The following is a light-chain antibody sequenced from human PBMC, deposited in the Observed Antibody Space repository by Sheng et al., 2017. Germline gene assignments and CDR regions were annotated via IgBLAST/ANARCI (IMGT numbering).Light chain of an antibody. Sequence: DIQMTQSPSSLSASVGDRVTITCRASQAISDYLNWYQQQPGKVPKLLIYDASTLEIGVPSRFSGSGYGTDFTLTISSLQPEDFATYYCQHFDNNFPTFGGGTKVEIK. CDR3: QHFDNNFPT. V-gene: IGKV1-33*01. CDR1: QAISDY. CDR2: DAS. J-gene: IGKJ4*01.